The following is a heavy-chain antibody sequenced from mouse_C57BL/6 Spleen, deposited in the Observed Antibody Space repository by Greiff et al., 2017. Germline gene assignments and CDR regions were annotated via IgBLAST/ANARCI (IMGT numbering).Heavy chain of an antibody. D-gene: IGHD2-4*01. J-gene: IGHJ4*01. CDR1: GYTFTSYW. V-gene: IGHV1-64*01. CDR3: ARRDYDYDGGQAMDD. CDR2: IHPNSGST. Sequence: QVQLKQPGAELVKPGASVKLSCKASGYTFTSYWMHWVKQRPGQGLEWIGMIHPNSGSTNYNEKFKSKATLTVDKSSSTAYMQLSSLTSEDSAVYYCARRDYDYDGGQAMDDWGQGTSVTVAS.